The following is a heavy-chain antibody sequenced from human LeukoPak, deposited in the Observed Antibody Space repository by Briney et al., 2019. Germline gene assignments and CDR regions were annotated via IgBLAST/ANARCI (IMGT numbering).Heavy chain of an antibody. D-gene: IGHD2-2*01. J-gene: IGHJ4*02. V-gene: IGHV1-69*13. Sequence: GASVKVSCKASGYTFTSYYMHWVRQAPGQGLEWMGGIIPIFGTANYAQKFQGRVTITADESTSTAYMELSSLRSEDTAVYYCATNLGYCSSTSCYGFDYWGQGTLVTVSS. CDR1: GYTFTSYY. CDR2: IIPIFGTA. CDR3: ATNLGYCSSTSCYGFDY.